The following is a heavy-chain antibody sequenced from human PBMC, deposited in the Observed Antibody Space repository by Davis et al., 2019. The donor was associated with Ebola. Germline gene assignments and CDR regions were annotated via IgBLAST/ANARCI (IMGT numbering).Heavy chain of an antibody. J-gene: IGHJ6*03. Sequence: ASVKVSCKASGYTFTSYGISWVRQAPGQGLEWMGWISAYNGNTNYAQKFQGRVTMTRDTSISTAYMELSRLRSDDTAVYYCASILTTYCSSTSCMGDYYYYYMDVWGKGTTVTVSS. CDR2: ISAYNGNT. CDR3: ASILTTYCSSTSCMGDYYYYYMDV. CDR1: GYTFTSYG. D-gene: IGHD2-2*01. V-gene: IGHV1-18*04.